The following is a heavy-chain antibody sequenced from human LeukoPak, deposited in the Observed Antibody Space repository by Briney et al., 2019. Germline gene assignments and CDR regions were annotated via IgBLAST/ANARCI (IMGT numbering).Heavy chain of an antibody. Sequence: SVKVSCKASGYTFTNHAINWVRQAPGQGLEWMGGIIPIFGTANYAQKFQGRVTITADESTSTAYMELSSLRSEDTAVYYCARDNRGITMVRGVSDYYYYYYMDVWGKGTTVTISS. J-gene: IGHJ6*03. V-gene: IGHV1-69*13. CDR3: ARDNRGITMVRGVSDYYYYYYMDV. CDR2: IIPIFGTA. D-gene: IGHD3-10*01. CDR1: GYTFTNHA.